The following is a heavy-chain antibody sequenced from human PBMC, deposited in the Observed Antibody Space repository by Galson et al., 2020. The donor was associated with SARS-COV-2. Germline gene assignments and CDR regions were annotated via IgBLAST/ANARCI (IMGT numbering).Heavy chain of an antibody. Sequence: SETLSLTCTVSGGSISSSSYYWGWIRQPPGKGLEWIGSIYYSGSTYYNPSLKSRVTISVDTSKNQFSLKLSSVTAADTAVYYCARDYCSGGSCYFDDYWGQGTLVTVSS. V-gene: IGHV4-39*07. CDR1: GGSISSSSYY. CDR2: IYYSGST. D-gene: IGHD2-15*01. CDR3: ARDYCSGGSCYFDDY. J-gene: IGHJ4*02.